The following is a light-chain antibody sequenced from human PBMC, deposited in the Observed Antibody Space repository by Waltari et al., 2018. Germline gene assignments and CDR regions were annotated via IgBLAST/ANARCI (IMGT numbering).Light chain of an antibody. CDR1: SRDIGNYNL. V-gene: IGLV2-23*03. CDR3: CSYSGSSTFNWV. CDR2: EGS. J-gene: IGLJ3*02. Sequence: QSALTQPASVSGSPGQSITIPCTGTSRDIGNYNLVPWYQQHPGKAPKLMIYEGSKRPSGISNRFSGSKSGNTASLTISGLQAEDEADYYCCSYSGSSTFNWVFGGGTKLTVL.